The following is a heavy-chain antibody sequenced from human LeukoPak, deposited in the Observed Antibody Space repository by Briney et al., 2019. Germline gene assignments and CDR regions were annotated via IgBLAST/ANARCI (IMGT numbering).Heavy chain of an antibody. CDR2: IYYSGST. D-gene: IGHD3-22*01. Sequence: PSETLSLTCTVSGGSISSSSYSWGWIRQPPGKGLEWIGSIYYSGSTYYNPSLKSRVTISVDTSKNQFSLKLSSVTAADTAVYYCASAYYYDSSGYPYYYYMDVWGKGTTVTVSS. V-gene: IGHV4-39*07. CDR3: ASAYYYDSSGYPYYYYMDV. J-gene: IGHJ6*03. CDR1: GGSISSSSYS.